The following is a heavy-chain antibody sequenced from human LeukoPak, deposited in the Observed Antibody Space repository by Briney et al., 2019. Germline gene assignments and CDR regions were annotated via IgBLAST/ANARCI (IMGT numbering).Heavy chain of an antibody. V-gene: IGHV4-4*09. Sequence: SETLSLTCTVSGASISNYYWSWVRQTPEKGLEWMGHIHSSGGSSYYPSLKSRLTLSIDTSRNQLSLKLPSVTAADTAVYFCARLGSYHDFWGQGALVTVSS. J-gene: IGHJ4*02. CDR3: ARLGSYHDF. CDR2: IHSSGGS. CDR1: GASISNYY. D-gene: IGHD1-26*01.